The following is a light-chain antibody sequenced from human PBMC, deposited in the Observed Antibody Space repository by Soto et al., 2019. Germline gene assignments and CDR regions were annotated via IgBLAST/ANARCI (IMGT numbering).Light chain of an antibody. J-gene: IGKJ4*01. V-gene: IGKV1-9*01. CDR2: AAS. Sequence: DIQLTQSPSFLSASVGDRVTITCRASQGISSYLAWYQQKPGKAPKLLIYAASTLQSGVPSMFSGSGSGTEFTLTICSLQPEDFATYYCQQLNSYPLLTFGGGTKVEIK. CDR1: QGISSY. CDR3: QQLNSYPLLT.